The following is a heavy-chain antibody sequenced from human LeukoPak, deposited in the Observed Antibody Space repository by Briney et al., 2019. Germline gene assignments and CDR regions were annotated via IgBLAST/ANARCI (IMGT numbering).Heavy chain of an antibody. D-gene: IGHD3-10*01. CDR3: ARDYDGSGRWPRY. J-gene: IGHJ4*02. CDR1: GFTFSSYW. CDR2: INSDGSST. V-gene: IGHV3-74*01. Sequence: GGSLRLSCAASGFTFSSYWMHWVRQAPGKGLVCVSRINSDGSSTSYADSVRGRSTISRDNAKNTLYLQMNSLRAEDTAVYYCARDYDGSGRWPRYWGQGTLVTVSS.